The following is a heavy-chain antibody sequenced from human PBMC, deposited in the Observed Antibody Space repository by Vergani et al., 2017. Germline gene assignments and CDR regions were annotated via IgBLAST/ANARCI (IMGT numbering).Heavy chain of an antibody. CDR2: FDPEDGET. V-gene: IGHV1-24*01. CDR3: ATSGYSYGYYYYYMDV. D-gene: IGHD5-18*01. J-gene: IGHJ6*03. CDR1: GYTLTELS. Sequence: QVQLVQSGAEAKKPGASVKVSCKVSGYTLTELSMHWVRQAPGKGLEWMGGFDPEDGETIYAQKFQGRVTMTEDTSTDTAYMELSSLRSEDTAVYYCATSGYSYGYYYYYMDVWGKGTTVTVSS.